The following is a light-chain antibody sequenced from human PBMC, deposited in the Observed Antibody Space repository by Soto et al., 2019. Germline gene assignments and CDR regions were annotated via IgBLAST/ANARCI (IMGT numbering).Light chain of an antibody. V-gene: IGLV2-8*01. CDR3: SSYVGSNNLI. J-gene: IGLJ2*01. Sequence: QSALTQPPSASGSPGQSVTISCTGTSSDLGDYDYVSWYQQRPGKAPKVMIYEVNKRPSRVPDRFSGSKSGNTASLTVTGLQAEDEADYYCSSYVGSNNLIFGGGTKVTVL. CDR1: SSDLGDYDY. CDR2: EVN.